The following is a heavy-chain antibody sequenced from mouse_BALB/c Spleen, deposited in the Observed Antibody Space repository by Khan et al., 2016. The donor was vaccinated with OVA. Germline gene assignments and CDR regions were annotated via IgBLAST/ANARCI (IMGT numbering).Heavy chain of an antibody. CDR2: IYPGSGST. D-gene: IGHD1-1*01. V-gene: IGHV1S22*01. J-gene: IGHJ2*01. Sequence: LQQPGSELVRPGASVKLSCKASSYTFTSYWMHWVKQRPGQGLEWIGNIYPGSGSTNYDEKFKSKATLTVDTSSSTAYMQLSSLTSEDSAVYCCTRVVDYFDYWGQGTTLTVAS. CDR1: SYTFTSYW. CDR3: TRVVDYFDY.